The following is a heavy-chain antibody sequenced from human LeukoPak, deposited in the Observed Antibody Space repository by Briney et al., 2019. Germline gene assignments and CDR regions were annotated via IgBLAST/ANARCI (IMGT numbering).Heavy chain of an antibody. Sequence: GESLKISCTGSGYSFATYWIAWVRQMPGKGLEWMEIIYPADSNTRYSPSFKGQVTISADKSNNTAYLQWSSLKASDTAMYFCARLYSILSPFDPWGQGTLVTVSS. CDR2: IYPADSNT. CDR3: ARLYSILSPFDP. CDR1: GYSFATYW. D-gene: IGHD2-21*01. V-gene: IGHV5-51*01. J-gene: IGHJ5*02.